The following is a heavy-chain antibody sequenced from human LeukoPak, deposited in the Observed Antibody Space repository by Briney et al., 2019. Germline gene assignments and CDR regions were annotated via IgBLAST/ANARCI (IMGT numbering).Heavy chain of an antibody. J-gene: IGHJ4*02. V-gene: IGHV1-46*01. CDR1: GYTFTSYY. Sequence: EASVKVSCKASGYTFTSYYMYWVRQAPGQGLEWMGIINPSGGSTSYAQKFQGRVTMTRDTSTSTVYMELSSLRSEDTAVYYCARGRPIYGDYYKNLDYWGQGTLVTVSS. CDR3: ARGRPIYGDYYKNLDY. CDR2: INPSGGST. D-gene: IGHD4-17*01.